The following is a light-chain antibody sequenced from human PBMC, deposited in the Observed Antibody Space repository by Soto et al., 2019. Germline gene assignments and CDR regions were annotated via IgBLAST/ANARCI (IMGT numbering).Light chain of an antibody. J-gene: IGLJ3*02. V-gene: IGLV2-18*02. Sequence: QSALTQPPSVSGSPGQSVTISCTGTSSDIGSYNRVAWYQQSPGTAPKVIIYDVSKRPSGVPDRFSGSRSGNTASLTISGLQSEDEADYYCSSYTSSSTLVFGGGTQLTVL. CDR2: DVS. CDR1: SSDIGSYNR. CDR3: SSYTSSSTLV.